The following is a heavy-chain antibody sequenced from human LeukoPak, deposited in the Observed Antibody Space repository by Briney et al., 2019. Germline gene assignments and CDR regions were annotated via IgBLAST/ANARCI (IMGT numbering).Heavy chain of an antibody. V-gene: IGHV3-23*01. CDR1: GFTFSSNV. D-gene: IGHD3-10*01. J-gene: IGHJ5*02. CDR3: AKDLSVRFGELFQFDP. CDR2: IPASGGST. Sequence: GGSLRLSCAASGFTFSSNVMIWVRQAPGKGLEWVSSIPASGGSTYYADSVKGRFTISRDNSKNTLYLQMNSLKAEDTAVYYCAKDLSVRFGELFQFDPWGQGTLVTVSS.